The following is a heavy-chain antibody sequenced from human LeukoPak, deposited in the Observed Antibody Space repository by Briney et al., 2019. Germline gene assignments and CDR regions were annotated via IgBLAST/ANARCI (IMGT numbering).Heavy chain of an antibody. V-gene: IGHV4-31*03. CDR2: IYYSGST. CDR3: ARTAALDYGDYAPYFDY. Sequence: SETLSLTCTVSGGSISSGGYYWRWIRQHPGKGLEWIGYIYYSGSTYYNPSLKSRVTISVDTSKNQFSLKLSSVTAADTAVYYCARTAALDYGDYAPYFDYWGQGTLVTVSS. J-gene: IGHJ4*02. D-gene: IGHD4-17*01. CDR1: GGSISSGGYY.